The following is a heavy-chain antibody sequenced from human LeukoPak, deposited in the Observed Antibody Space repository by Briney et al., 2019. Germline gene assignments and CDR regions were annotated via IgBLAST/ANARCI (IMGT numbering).Heavy chain of an antibody. CDR2: IKQDGSEK. CDR1: GFTFSSYW. Sequence: PGGYLRLSCAASGFTFSSYWMSWVHQFPGKGLEWVANIKQDGSEKDYVDSVKGRFTISRDNAKNSLYLQMNSLTVEDTAVNYCGRHGGAFEMWGQGTMVTVSS. J-gene: IGHJ3*02. V-gene: IGHV3-7*01. CDR3: GRHGGAFEM.